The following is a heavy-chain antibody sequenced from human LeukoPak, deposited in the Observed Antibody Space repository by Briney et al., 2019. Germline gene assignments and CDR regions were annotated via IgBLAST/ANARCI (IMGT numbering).Heavy chain of an antibody. J-gene: IGHJ6*03. D-gene: IGHD5-18*01. V-gene: IGHV3-23*01. Sequence: GGSLRLSCAASGFTFSSYAMSWVRQAPGKGLEWVSAISGSGDSTYYADSVKGRFTISRDNSKNTLYLQMNSLRAEDTAVYYCAKEEKQDTAMAPYYYYYMDVWGKGTTVTVSS. CDR1: GFTFSSYA. CDR3: AKEEKQDTAMAPYYYYYMDV. CDR2: ISGSGDST.